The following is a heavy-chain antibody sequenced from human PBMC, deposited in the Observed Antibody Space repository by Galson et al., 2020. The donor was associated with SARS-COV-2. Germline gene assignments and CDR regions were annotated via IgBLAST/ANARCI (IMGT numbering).Heavy chain of an antibody. CDR2: FDPEDGET. D-gene: IGHD6-19*01. CDR3: ATDTGWVAGTRGWFDP. J-gene: IGHJ5*02. V-gene: IGHV1-24*01. Sequence: ASVKVSCKVSGYTLTELSMHWVRQAPGKGLEWMGGFDPEDGETIYAQKFQGRVTMTEDTSTDTAYMELSSLRSEDTAVYYCATDTGWVAGTRGWFDPWGQGTLVTVSS. CDR1: GYTLTELS.